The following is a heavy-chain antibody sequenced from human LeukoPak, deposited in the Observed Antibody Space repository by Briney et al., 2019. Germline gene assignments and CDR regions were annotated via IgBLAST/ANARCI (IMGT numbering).Heavy chain of an antibody. J-gene: IGHJ4*02. V-gene: IGHV1-18*01. CDR2: ISAYNGNT. D-gene: IGHD3-10*01. Sequence: EASVKVSCKASGYTFTSYGISWVRQAPGQGLEWMGWISAYNGNTNYAQKLQGRVTMTTDTSTSTGYVELRSLRSDDTAVYYCARDYGAGSYGDYWGQGTLVTVSS. CDR1: GYTFTSYG. CDR3: ARDYGAGSYGDY.